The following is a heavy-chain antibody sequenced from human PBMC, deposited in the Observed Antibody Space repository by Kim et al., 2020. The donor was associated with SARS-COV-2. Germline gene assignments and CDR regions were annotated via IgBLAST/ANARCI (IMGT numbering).Heavy chain of an antibody. V-gene: IGHV3-9*01. D-gene: IGHD3-22*01. CDR3: AKGLDYYGMDV. CDR1: GFTFDDYA. J-gene: IGHJ6*02. CDR2: ISWNSGSI. Sequence: GGSLRLSCAASGFTFDDYAMHWVRQAPGKGLEWVSGISWNSGSIGYADSVKGRFTISRDNAKNSLYLQMNSLRAEDTALYYCAKGLDYYGMDVWGQGTTVTVSS.